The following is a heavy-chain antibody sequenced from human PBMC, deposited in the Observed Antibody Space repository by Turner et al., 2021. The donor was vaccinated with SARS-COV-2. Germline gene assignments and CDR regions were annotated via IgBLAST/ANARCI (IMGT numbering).Heavy chain of an antibody. CDR3: ARSPGWELLPISYYFDY. Sequence: QVQLQESGPGLVKPSETLSLTCTVSGGSISSYYWSWIRQPAGKGREWIGRIYTSGSTNYNPSLKSRVTMSVDTSKNQFSLKLSSVTAADTAVYYCARSPGWELLPISYYFDYWGQGTLVTVSS. J-gene: IGHJ4*02. CDR1: GGSISSYY. D-gene: IGHD1-26*01. CDR2: IYTSGST. V-gene: IGHV4-4*07.